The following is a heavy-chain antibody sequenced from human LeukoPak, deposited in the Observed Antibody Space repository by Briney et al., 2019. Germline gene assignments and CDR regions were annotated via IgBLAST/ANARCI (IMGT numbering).Heavy chain of an antibody. J-gene: IGHJ4*02. D-gene: IGHD2-21*02. CDR3: ARDFGDWRTDY. Sequence: SETLSLTCTVSGGSISSRTYYWAWIRQPPGKGLEWIGSINYSGKITYNPSLKSRVTVSLDTSKNQFSLTLSSVTAADTAVYYCARDFGDWRTDYWGLGTLVTVSS. CDR2: INYSGKI. CDR1: GGSISSRTYY. V-gene: IGHV4-39*07.